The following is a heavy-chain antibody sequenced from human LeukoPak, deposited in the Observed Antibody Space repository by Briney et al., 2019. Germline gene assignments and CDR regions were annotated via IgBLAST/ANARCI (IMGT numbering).Heavy chain of an antibody. CDR1: GFSFSNYA. CDR3: ARDGARKYCSGGTCNSAAFDI. J-gene: IGHJ3*02. V-gene: IGHV3-23*01. D-gene: IGHD2-15*01. CDR2: IHYSGGST. Sequence: GGSLRLSCAASGFSFSNYAMSWVRQAPGKGLEWVSSIHYSGGSTYYADSVKGRFTISRDNSKNTLYLQMNSLRAEHTAVYYCARDGARKYCSGGTCNSAAFDIWGQGTMVTVSS.